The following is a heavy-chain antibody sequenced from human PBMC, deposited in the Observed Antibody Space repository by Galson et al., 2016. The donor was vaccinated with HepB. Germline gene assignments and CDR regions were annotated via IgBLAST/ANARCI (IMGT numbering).Heavy chain of an antibody. CDR2: ISSSGAT. D-gene: IGHD3-10*01. J-gene: IGHJ1*01. CDR1: GFSFSNSP. CDR3: AIIYYGSGSYFSSEYFQH. V-gene: IGHV3-23*01. Sequence: LRLSCAGSGFSFSNSPMTWVRQAPGKGLEWVSAISSSGATYYGDSVKGRFTVSRDNSKSTLYLQMNRLRAEDPAVYYCAIIYYGSGSYFSSEYFQHWGQGTLVTVSS.